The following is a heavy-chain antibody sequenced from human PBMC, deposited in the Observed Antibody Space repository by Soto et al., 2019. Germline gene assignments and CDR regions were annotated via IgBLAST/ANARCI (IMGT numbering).Heavy chain of an antibody. CDR2: IARGNGNT. CDR1: GYTFTDYA. D-gene: IGHD2-21*01. J-gene: IGHJ4*02. CDR3: AKGSRMWTPDY. Sequence: QVQLVQSGAEVKKPGASVKVFCKAFGYTFTDYAINWVRQAPGKRLELMGWIARGNGNTKYSQNFQGRVTITRDTSATTDYMELSSLRSEDTAVYYCAKGSRMWTPDYWGQGTLVTVSS. V-gene: IGHV1-3*01.